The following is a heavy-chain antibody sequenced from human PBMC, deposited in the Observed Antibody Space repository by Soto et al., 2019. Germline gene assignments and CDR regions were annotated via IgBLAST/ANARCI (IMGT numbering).Heavy chain of an antibody. D-gene: IGHD3-10*01. CDR2: ISGSGGST. J-gene: IGHJ3*02. Sequence: GGSLRLSCAASGFTFSSYAMSWVRQAPGKGLEWVSAISGSGGSTYYADSVKGRCTISRDNSKNTLYLQMNSLRAEDTAVYYCAKDHQNPILRITMVRVPGGAFDICGQGSLVT. CDR3: AKDHQNPILRITMVRVPGGAFDI. V-gene: IGHV3-23*01. CDR1: GFTFSSYA.